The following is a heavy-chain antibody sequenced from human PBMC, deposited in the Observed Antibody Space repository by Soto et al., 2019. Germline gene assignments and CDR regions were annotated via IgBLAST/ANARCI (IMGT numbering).Heavy chain of an antibody. CDR3: ARDLYPNYYGSGSPYDY. D-gene: IGHD3-10*01. Sequence: EVQLVESGGGLVQPGGSLRLSCAASGFTFSSYWMSWVRQAPGKGLEWVANIKQDGSEKYYVDSVKGRFTISRDNAKNSLYLQMNSLRAEDTAVYYCARDLYPNYYGSGSPYDYWGQGTLVTVSS. V-gene: IGHV3-7*01. CDR1: GFTFSSYW. J-gene: IGHJ4*02. CDR2: IKQDGSEK.